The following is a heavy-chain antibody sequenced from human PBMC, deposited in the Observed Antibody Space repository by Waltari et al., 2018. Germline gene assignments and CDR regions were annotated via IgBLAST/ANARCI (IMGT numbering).Heavy chain of an antibody. CDR1: GGSISSSSYY. D-gene: IGHD6-13*01. CDR2: IYYSGST. Sequence: QLQLQESGPGLVKPSETLSLTCTVSGGSISSSSYYWGWIRQPPGKGLEWIGSIYYSGSTYYNPSLKSRVTISVDTSKNQFSLKLSSVTAADTAVYYCARRSSWYGSFDYWGQGTLVTVSS. J-gene: IGHJ4*02. CDR3: ARRSSWYGSFDY. V-gene: IGHV4-39*01.